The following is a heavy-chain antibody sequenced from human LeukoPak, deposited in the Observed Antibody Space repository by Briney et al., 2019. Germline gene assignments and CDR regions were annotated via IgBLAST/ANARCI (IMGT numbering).Heavy chain of an antibody. Sequence: GGSLRLSCAASGFTFSSYSMNWVRQAPGKGLEWVSSIISSSSYIYYADSVKGRFTISRDNAKNSLYLQMKSLRAEDTAVYYCAREVYCSSTSCRDQINFDYWGQGTLVTVSS. J-gene: IGHJ4*02. CDR1: GFTFSSYS. CDR3: AREVYCSSTSCRDQINFDY. D-gene: IGHD2-2*01. V-gene: IGHV3-21*01. CDR2: IISSSSYI.